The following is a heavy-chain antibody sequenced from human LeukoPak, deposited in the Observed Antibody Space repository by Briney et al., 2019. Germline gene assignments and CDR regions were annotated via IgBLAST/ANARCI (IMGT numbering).Heavy chain of an antibody. V-gene: IGHV4-61*09. Sequence: PSETLSLTCTVSGGSISSGSYYWSWIRQPAGKGLEWIGHIYTSGSTNYNPSLKSRVTISVDKSKNQFSLKLSSVTAADTAVYYCARYDVGWYYFDYWGQGTLVTVSS. CDR2: IYTSGST. CDR3: ARYDVGWYYFDY. J-gene: IGHJ4*02. CDR1: GGSISSGSYY. D-gene: IGHD6-19*01.